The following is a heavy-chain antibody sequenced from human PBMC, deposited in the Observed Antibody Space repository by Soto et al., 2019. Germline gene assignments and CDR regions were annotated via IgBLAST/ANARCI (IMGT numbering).Heavy chain of an antibody. Sequence: ASVEVSCKGSGYAFSNNSIHWVRQAPGQELEWMGWINGGNGYTKYSQKFQDRVTITRDTSASTTYMELRSLRSEDTAIFYCAMLVREDNGMDVWGQGTTVTVSS. CDR2: INGGNGYT. V-gene: IGHV1-3*01. D-gene: IGHD3-10*01. J-gene: IGHJ6*02. CDR1: GYAFSNNS. CDR3: AMLVREDNGMDV.